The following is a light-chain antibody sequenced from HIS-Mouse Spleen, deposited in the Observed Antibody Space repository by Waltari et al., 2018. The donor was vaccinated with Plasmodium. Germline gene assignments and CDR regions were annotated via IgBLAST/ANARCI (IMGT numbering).Light chain of an antibody. J-gene: IGLJ1*01. Sequence: QSALTQPASVSGSPGQSITISCTGTSSDVGGYNYVSWYQQHPGKAPKLMIDDVSNRPSAVSNRFAGSKSGNTASLTISGLQAEDEADYYCSSYTSSSTLNYVFGTGTKVTVL. CDR1: SSDVGGYNY. V-gene: IGLV2-14*03. CDR3: SSYTSSSTLNYV. CDR2: DVS.